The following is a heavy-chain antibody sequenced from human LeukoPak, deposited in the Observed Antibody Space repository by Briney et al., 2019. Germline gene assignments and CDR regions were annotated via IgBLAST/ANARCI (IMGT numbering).Heavy chain of an antibody. CDR1: GGSFSGYY. D-gene: IGHD3-10*01. CDR2: INHSGST. CDR3: ARQRPYYYGSGSYYHDY. V-gene: IGHV4-34*01. J-gene: IGHJ4*02. Sequence: SETLSLTCAVYGGSFSGYYWSWIRQPPGKGLEWIGEINHSGSTNYNPSLKSRVTISVDTSKNQFSLKLSSVTAADTAVYYCARQRPYYYGSGSYYHDYWGQGTLVTVSS.